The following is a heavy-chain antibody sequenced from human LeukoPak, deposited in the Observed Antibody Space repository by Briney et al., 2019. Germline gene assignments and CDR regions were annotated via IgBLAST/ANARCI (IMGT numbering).Heavy chain of an antibody. V-gene: IGHV3-9*03. J-gene: IGHJ6*04. CDR2: INWNSAKI. D-gene: IGHD3-3*01. Sequence: GGSLRLSCAASGFSFDDYAMHWVRQAPGKGLEWVSGINWNSAKIGYADSVKGRFKISRDNAKNSLYLQMNSLRAEDMALYYCAKDKGDFWSGYPVDVWGKGTTVTVSS. CDR3: AKDKGDFWSGYPVDV. CDR1: GFSFDDYA.